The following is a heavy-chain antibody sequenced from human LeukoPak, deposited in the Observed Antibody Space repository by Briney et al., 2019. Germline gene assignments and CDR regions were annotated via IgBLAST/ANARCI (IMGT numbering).Heavy chain of an antibody. CDR3: AREGDSGSDFDY. J-gene: IGHJ4*02. Sequence: PSETLSLTCTVSGGSISSYSWSWIRQPAGKGLEWIGPIYTSGSTNYNPSLKSRVTMSVDTSKNQFSLKLSSVTAADTAVYYCAREGDSGSDFDYWGQGTLVTVSS. D-gene: IGHD2-15*01. CDR2: IYTSGST. CDR1: GGSISSYS. V-gene: IGHV4-4*07.